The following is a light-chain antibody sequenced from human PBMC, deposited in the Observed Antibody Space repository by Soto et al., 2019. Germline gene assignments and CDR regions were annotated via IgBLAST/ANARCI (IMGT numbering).Light chain of an antibody. Sequence: NFMLTQRHSGSGSPGKTVTICCTRSSGSIASNYVQWYQHRPGSSPTTVIYEDNQRPSGVPDLVSGSIDSSSNSASLTISGLKTEDEADYYCQSSDSSNHGVSGAWTKLAVL. J-gene: IGLJ3*02. V-gene: IGLV6-57*01. CDR2: EDN. CDR3: QSSDSSNHGV. CDR1: SGSIASNY.